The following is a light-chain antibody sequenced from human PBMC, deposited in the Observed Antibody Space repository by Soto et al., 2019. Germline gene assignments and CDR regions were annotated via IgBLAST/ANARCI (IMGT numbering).Light chain of an antibody. J-gene: IGKJ1*01. Sequence: EIVLTQSPAALSLSPGERATLSCRASQSVSSYLAWYQQKPGQAPRLLIYDASNRATGIPARFSGSGSETDFTLTISSLESEDFAVYYCQQRSNWPPTFGQGTKVEF. CDR1: QSVSSY. CDR2: DAS. V-gene: IGKV3-11*01. CDR3: QQRSNWPPT.